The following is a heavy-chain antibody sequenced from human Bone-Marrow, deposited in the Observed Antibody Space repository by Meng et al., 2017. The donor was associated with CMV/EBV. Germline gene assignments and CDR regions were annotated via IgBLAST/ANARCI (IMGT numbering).Heavy chain of an antibody. CDR1: GGSVSSGSYY. Sequence: SETLSLTCTVSGGSVSSGSYYWSWIRQPPGKGLEWIGYIYYSGSTNYNPSLKSRVTISVDTSKNQFSLKLSSVTAADTAVYYCARVGTSGLGEVYWGQGTLVTASS. D-gene: IGHD1-1*01. CDR2: IYYSGST. V-gene: IGHV4-61*01. J-gene: IGHJ4*02. CDR3: ARVGTSGLGEVY.